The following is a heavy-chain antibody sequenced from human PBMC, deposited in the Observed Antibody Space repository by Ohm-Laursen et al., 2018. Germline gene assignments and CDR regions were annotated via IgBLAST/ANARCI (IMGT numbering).Heavy chain of an antibody. CDR2: IYHSGST. CDR1: GASISSYY. D-gene: IGHD5-12*01. J-gene: IGHJ4*02. CDR3: ASMVATWYVDN. Sequence: SETLSLTCTVSGASISSYYWGWIRQPPGKGLEYIGYIYHSGSTNYNPSLKSRVSISLDTSKNEFALRLSSVTAADTAVYYCASMVATWYVDNWGQGTLVTVSS. V-gene: IGHV4-59*08.